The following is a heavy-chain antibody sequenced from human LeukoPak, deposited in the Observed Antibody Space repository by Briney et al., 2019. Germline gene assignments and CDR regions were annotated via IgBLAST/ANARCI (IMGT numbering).Heavy chain of an antibody. D-gene: IGHD3-9*01. J-gene: IGHJ4*02. CDR3: ARWGRYFDLPYYFDY. V-gene: IGHV1-3*01. Sequence: ASVKVSCKASGYTFTSYAMHWVRQAPGQRLEWMGWINAGNGNTKYSQKFQGRVTITRDTSASTAYMGLSSLRSEDTAVYYCARWGRYFDLPYYFDYWGQGTLVTVSS. CDR1: GYTFTSYA. CDR2: INAGNGNT.